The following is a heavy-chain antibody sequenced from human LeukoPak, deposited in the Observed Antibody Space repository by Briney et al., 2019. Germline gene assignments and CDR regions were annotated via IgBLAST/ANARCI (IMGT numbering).Heavy chain of an antibody. CDR2: IYYSGST. CDR1: GGSVSSGSYY. V-gene: IGHV4-61*01. D-gene: IGHD1-1*01. Sequence: PSETLSLTCTVSGGSVSSGSYYWSWIRQPPGKGLEWIGYIYYSGSTNYNPSLKSRVTISVDTSKNQFSLKLSSVTAADTAVYYCARVRTLGGTTGTTGYYYYYGMDVWGQGTTVTVSS. J-gene: IGHJ6*02. CDR3: ARVRTLGGTTGTTGYYYYYGMDV.